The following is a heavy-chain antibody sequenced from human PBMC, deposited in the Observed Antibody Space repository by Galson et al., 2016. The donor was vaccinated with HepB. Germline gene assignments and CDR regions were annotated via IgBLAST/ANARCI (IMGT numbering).Heavy chain of an antibody. J-gene: IGHJ6*02. Sequence: SLRLSCAASGFTVSNNYMTWVRQAPGKGLEWVSVIYSGGRTYYADSVKGRFTISRDNSKNTLFLQMNSLSAEDPAVYYCATSPNNNVWGQGTTVTVSS. CDR3: ATSPNNNV. CDR1: GFTVSNNY. D-gene: IGHD1/OR15-1a*01. V-gene: IGHV3-53*01. CDR2: IYSGGRT.